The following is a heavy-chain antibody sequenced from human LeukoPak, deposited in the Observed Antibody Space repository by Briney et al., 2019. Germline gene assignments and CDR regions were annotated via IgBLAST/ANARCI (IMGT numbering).Heavy chain of an antibody. D-gene: IGHD2-2*01. CDR3: AISSLDAFDI. CDR2: IYYSGST. Sequence: SETLSLTCTVSGGSISSGGYYWSWIRQHPGKGLEWIGYIYYSGSTYYNPSLKSRVTISVDTSKNQFSLKLSSVTAADTAVYYCAISSLDAFDIWGRGTMVTVSS. J-gene: IGHJ3*02. V-gene: IGHV4-31*03. CDR1: GGSISSGGYY.